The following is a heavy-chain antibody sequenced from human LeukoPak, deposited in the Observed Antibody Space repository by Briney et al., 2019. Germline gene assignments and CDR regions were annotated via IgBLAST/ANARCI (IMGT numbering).Heavy chain of an antibody. Sequence: GGSLRLSCAASGFTFSSYWMSWVRQAPGKGLEWVANIKQDGSEKYYVDSVKGRFTISRDNAKNSLYLQMNSLRAEDTAVYYCARGSYDFWSGYPVAHWGQGTLVTVSS. CDR1: GFTFSSYW. J-gene: IGHJ4*02. V-gene: IGHV3-7*01. CDR3: ARGSYDFWSGYPVAH. CDR2: IKQDGSEK. D-gene: IGHD3-3*01.